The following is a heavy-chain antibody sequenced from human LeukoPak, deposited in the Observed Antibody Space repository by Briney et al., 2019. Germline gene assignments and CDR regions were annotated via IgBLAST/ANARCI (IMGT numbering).Heavy chain of an antibody. Sequence: GGSLRLSCAASAFSLNAYNMNWVRQAPGKGLEWVAVISYDGSNKYYADSVRGRFTISRDNSKNTLYLQMNSLRVEDTAGYYCARDRAWAAAGTTFGVFDIWGQGTVVTVSS. D-gene: IGHD6-13*01. CDR3: ARDRAWAAAGTTFGVFDI. CDR2: ISYDGSNK. CDR1: AFSLNAYN. V-gene: IGHV3-30*03. J-gene: IGHJ3*02.